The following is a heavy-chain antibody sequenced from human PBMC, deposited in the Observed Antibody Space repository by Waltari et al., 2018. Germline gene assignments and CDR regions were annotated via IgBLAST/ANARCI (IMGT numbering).Heavy chain of an antibody. CDR1: GGSISDTNSF. CDR3: TRGSVPVGHYYYYYMDV. CDR2: MYYNGNT. V-gene: IGHV4-39*07. D-gene: IGHD6-6*01. J-gene: IGHJ6*03. Sequence: QLQLQESGPGLLKPSETLSLTCTVSGGSISDTNSFWGWVRQPPGRGLEWIATMYYNGNTYYNPSLKSRVTMSMDTSKGQFSLKVAFVTAADTALYYCTRGSVPVGHYYYYYMDVWGKGTTVTVSS.